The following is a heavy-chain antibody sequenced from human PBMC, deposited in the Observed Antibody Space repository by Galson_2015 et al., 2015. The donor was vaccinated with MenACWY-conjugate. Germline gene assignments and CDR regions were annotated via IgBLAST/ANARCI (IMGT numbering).Heavy chain of an antibody. J-gene: IGHJ1*01. CDR3: ARVPSTFFFQF. Sequence: SVKVSCKASGYSFTSHGVGWVRRAPGQGLEWMGWISGYNGNTNYAQNFQDRVSMTTDTSTATAYMELRSLRSDDTAVYYCARVPSTFFFQFWGQGTLVTVS. CDR1: GYSFTSHG. D-gene: IGHD3-3*01. V-gene: IGHV1-18*01. CDR2: ISGYNGNT.